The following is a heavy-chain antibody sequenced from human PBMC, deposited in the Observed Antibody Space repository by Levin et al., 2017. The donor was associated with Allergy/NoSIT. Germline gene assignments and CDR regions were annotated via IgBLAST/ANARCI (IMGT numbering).Heavy chain of an antibody. J-gene: IGHJ6*02. Sequence: AGGSLRLSCAASGFTFSSYGLHWVRQAPGKGLEWVALIWYDGSNKYYADSVKGRFTISRDNSKNTLYLQMNSLRAEDTALYYCVRDQGYYDSSGYRYGMDVWGQGTTVTVSS. V-gene: IGHV3-33*01. CDR2: IWYDGSNK. D-gene: IGHD3-22*01. CDR3: VRDQGYYDSSGYRYGMDV. CDR1: GFTFSSYG.